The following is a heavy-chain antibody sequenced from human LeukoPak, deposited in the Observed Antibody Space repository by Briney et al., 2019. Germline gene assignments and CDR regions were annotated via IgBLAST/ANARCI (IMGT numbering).Heavy chain of an antibody. CDR1: GFTVNNNF. V-gene: IGHV3-66*01. CDR2: IYGGGNT. J-gene: IGHJ4*02. CDR3: ARDTDYYGSGTLGYLDY. Sequence: GGSLRLSCAVSGFTVNNNFMSWVRQAPGKGLEWVSLIYGGGNTYYTDSVKGRFTISRDNSKNTLYLQMNSLRAEDTAVYYCARDTDYYGSGTLGYLDYWGQGTLVTVSS. D-gene: IGHD3-10*01.